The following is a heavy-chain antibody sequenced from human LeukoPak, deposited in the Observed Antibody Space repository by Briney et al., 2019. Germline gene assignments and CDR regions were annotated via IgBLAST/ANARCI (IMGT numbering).Heavy chain of an antibody. V-gene: IGHV3-48*03. D-gene: IGHD5-24*01. CDR2: ISSSGSTI. Sequence: GGSLRLSCAASGFTFSSYEMNWVRQAPGKGLEWVSYISSSGSTIYYADSVKGRFTISRDNAKNSLYLQMNSLRAEDTAVYYCARGPELQLFDYWGQGTLVTVSS. CDR3: ARGPELQLFDY. CDR1: GFTFSSYE. J-gene: IGHJ4*02.